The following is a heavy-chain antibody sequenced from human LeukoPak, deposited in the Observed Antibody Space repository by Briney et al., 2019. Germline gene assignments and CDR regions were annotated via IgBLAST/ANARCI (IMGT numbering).Heavy chain of an antibody. CDR3: ARVDLRAAYFDY. CDR1: GGSISSYY. J-gene: IGHJ4*02. V-gene: IGHV4-4*07. D-gene: IGHD2-15*01. Sequence: SSETLSLTCTVSGGSISSYYWSWIRQPAGKGLEWIGRIYTSGRTGYNPSLKSRVTMSVDTSKNQFSLKLSSVTAADTAVYYCARVDLRAAYFDYWGQGTLVTVSS. CDR2: IYTSGRT.